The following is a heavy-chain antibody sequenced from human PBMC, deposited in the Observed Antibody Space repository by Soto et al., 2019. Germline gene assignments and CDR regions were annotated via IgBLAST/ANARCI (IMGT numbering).Heavy chain of an antibody. D-gene: IGHD5-18*01. CDR2: ISSSSSYI. Sequence: GGSLRLSCAASGFTFSSYSMNWVRQAPGKGLEWVSSISSSSSYIYYADSVKGRFTISRDNAKNSLYLQMNSLRAEDTAVYYCARDVQRYSYGPYHFDYWGQGTLVTVSS. V-gene: IGHV3-21*01. CDR3: ARDVQRYSYGPYHFDY. J-gene: IGHJ4*02. CDR1: GFTFSSYS.